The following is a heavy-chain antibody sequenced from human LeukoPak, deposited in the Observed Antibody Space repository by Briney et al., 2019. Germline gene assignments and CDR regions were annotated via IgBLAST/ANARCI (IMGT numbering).Heavy chain of an antibody. CDR2: ISSSGSTI. CDR3: AKEENGRITMVRGVNLPLDY. V-gene: IGHV3-48*04. D-gene: IGHD3-10*01. Sequence: GGTLRLSCAASGFTFSSYGMSWIRQAPGKGLEWVSYISSSGSTIYYADSVKGRFTISRDNAKNSLYLQMNSLRAEDTAVYYCAKEENGRITMVRGVNLPLDYWGQGTLVTVSS. J-gene: IGHJ4*02. CDR1: GFTFSSYG.